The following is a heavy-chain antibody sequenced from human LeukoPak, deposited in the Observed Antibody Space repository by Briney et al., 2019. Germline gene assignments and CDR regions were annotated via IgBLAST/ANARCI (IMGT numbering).Heavy chain of an antibody. CDR1: GGSVSSSTTY. CDR2: VSYRGYT. Sequence: KASETLSLTCTVSGGSVSSSTTYWGWIRQPPGKGLEWIGSVSYRGYTYYNPSLKSRLTISVDTSKNQFSLKLSSVTAADTAVYYCARLGLWFRLVDYWGQGTLVTVSS. D-gene: IGHD3-10*01. J-gene: IGHJ4*02. CDR3: ARLGLWFRLVDY. V-gene: IGHV4-39*01.